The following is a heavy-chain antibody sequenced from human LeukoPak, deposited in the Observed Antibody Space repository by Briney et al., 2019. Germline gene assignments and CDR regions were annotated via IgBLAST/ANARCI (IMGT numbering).Heavy chain of an antibody. CDR3: ARLSGYYYRSFDY. D-gene: IGHD5-12*01. Sequence: GGSLRLSCAASGFTVSSNYMSWVRQAPGKGLEWVSVIYSGGSTYYADSVKGRFTISRHNSKNTLYLQMNSLRAEDTAVYYCARLSGYYYRSFDYWGQGTLVTASS. CDR2: IYSGGST. CDR1: GFTVSSNY. J-gene: IGHJ4*02. V-gene: IGHV3-53*04.